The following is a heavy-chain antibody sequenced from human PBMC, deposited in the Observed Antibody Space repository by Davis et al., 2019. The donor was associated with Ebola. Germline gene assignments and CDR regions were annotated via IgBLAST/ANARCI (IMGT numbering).Heavy chain of an antibody. Sequence: AASVKVSCKASGYTFTSYAMHWVRQAPGQRLEWMGWINAGNGNTKYSQKFQGGVTITRDTSASTAYMELSSLRSEDTAVYYCARVAIFGVVIIDYWGQGTLVTVSS. V-gene: IGHV1-3*01. CDR2: INAGNGNT. D-gene: IGHD3-3*01. CDR1: GYTFTSYA. J-gene: IGHJ4*02. CDR3: ARVAIFGVVIIDY.